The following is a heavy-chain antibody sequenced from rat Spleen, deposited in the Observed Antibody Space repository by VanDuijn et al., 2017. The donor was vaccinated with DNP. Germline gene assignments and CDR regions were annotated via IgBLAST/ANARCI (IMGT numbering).Heavy chain of an antibody. CDR3: IRWNSGHFDY. J-gene: IGHJ2*01. Sequence: EVQLVESGGGLVQPGRSLKLSCAASGFTFSAYYMAWVRQAPAKGLEWVAYIGSAAYAPYYGDSVKGRFTISRDNAKSTLYLQMNSLRSEDMATYYCIRWNSGHFDYWGQGVMVTVPS. CDR1: GFTFSAYY. D-gene: IGHD4-3*01. CDR2: IGSAAYAP. V-gene: IGHV5-22*01.